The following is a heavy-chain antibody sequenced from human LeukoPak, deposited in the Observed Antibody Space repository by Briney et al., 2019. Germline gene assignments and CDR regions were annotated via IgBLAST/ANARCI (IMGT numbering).Heavy chain of an antibody. CDR1: GFTFSSYE. V-gene: IGHV3-48*03. CDR2: ISSSGSTI. Sequence: GGSLRLSCAASGFTFSSYEMNWVRQAPGKGLEWVSYISSSGSTIYYADSVKGRFTISRDNAKNSLYLQMNSLRAEDTAVYHCARDSGSSPLDYWGQGTLVTVSS. CDR3: ARDSGSSPLDY. D-gene: IGHD1-26*01. J-gene: IGHJ4*02.